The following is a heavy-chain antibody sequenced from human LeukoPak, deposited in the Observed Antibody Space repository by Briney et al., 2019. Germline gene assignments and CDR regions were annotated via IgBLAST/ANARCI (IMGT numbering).Heavy chain of an antibody. J-gene: IGHJ4*02. D-gene: IGHD3-22*01. V-gene: IGHV4-59*01. CDR1: GGSISSYY. CDR2: IYYSGST. Sequence: SETLSLTCTVSGGSISSYYWSWIRQPPGKGLEWTGYIYYSGSTNYNPSLKSRVTISVDTSKNQFSLKLSSVTAADTAVYYCARVHHYYDSSGHFDYWGQGTLVTVSS. CDR3: ARVHHYYDSSGHFDY.